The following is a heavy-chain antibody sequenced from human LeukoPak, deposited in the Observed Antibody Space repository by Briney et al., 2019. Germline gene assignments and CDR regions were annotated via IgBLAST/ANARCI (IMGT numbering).Heavy chain of an antibody. Sequence: PSETLSLTCTVSGGSISSHYWSWIRQPPGKGLERIGYIYYSGSTNYNPSLKSRVTISVDTSKNQFSLKLSSVTAADTAVYYCARGVAAQDYWGQGTLVTVSS. CDR3: ARGVAAQDY. CDR1: GGSISSHY. D-gene: IGHD6-6*01. J-gene: IGHJ4*02. CDR2: IYYSGST. V-gene: IGHV4-59*11.